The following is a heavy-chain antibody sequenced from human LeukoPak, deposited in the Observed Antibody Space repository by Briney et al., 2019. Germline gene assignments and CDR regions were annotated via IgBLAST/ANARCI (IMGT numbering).Heavy chain of an antibody. CDR1: GFSFSSNA. V-gene: IGHV3-23*01. CDR2: ISGSGGST. D-gene: IGHD2-2*03. J-gene: IGHJ3*02. Sequence: GGSLRLSCAASGFSFSSNAMSWVRQAPGKGLEWVSGISGSGGSTYYADSVKGRFTIFRDNSKNTLDLQMNSLRAEDTAVYYCARDQAKMDPDAFDIWGQGTMVTVSS. CDR3: ARDQAKMDPDAFDI.